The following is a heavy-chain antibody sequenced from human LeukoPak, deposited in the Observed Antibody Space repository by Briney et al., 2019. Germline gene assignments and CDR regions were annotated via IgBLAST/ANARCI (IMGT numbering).Heavy chain of an antibody. CDR1: GFSFSGSW. J-gene: IGHJ5*02. CDR2: IKQDGSEK. D-gene: IGHD3-22*01. CDR3: ARDYYDSSGYWLNWFDP. Sequence: GGSLRLSCGASGFSFSGSWMNWVRQAPGKGLEWVANIKQDGSEKYYVDSVRGRFTISRDNAKNSLFPQMNSLRVEDTALYYCARDYYDSSGYWLNWFDPWGQGTLVTVSS. V-gene: IGHV3-7*03.